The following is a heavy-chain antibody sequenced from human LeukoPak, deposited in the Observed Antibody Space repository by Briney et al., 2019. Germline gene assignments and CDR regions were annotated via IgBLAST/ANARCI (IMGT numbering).Heavy chain of an antibody. J-gene: IGHJ6*02. CDR1: RFSFTYSW. D-gene: IGHD3-16*01. CDR3: AKDPRGGDDYYYGMDV. V-gene: IGHV3-7*01. CDR2: IKQDGSEK. Sequence: GGSLRLSCAASRFSFTYSWMNWVRQAPGKGLEWVANIKQDGSEKYYLDSVKGRFTISRDNSKNTLYLQMNSLRAEDTAVYYCAKDPRGGDDYYYGMDVWGQGTTVTVSS.